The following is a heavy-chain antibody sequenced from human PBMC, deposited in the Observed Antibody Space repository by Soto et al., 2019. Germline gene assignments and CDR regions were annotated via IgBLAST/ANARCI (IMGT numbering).Heavy chain of an antibody. D-gene: IGHD3-22*01. J-gene: IGHJ4*02. CDR3: ARGQNYYDRSGSFEY. CDR1: GYTLISYY. CDR2: INPSGGSR. Sequence: QVQLVQSGAEVKKPAASVKVSCKASGYTLISYYMHWMRQAPGLGLEWMGKINPSGGSRTYAQKCQGRVTMTSDTSTSPVYLELSSLRSVDTAVYSCARGQNYYDRSGSFEYWGQGTLVTVSS. V-gene: IGHV1-46*01.